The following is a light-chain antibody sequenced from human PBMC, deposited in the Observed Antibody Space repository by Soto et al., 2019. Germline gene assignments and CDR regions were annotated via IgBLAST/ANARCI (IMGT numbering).Light chain of an antibody. CDR2: GAS. CDR1: QSVSSSY. Sequence: EIVLTQSPGTLSLSPGERATLSCRASQSVSSSYLAWYQQKPGQAPRLLIYGASSRATGIPDRFSCSGSGTDFTLLSSRLETEDFAVYYFQQDGSLLTFGGGTKVEIK. CDR3: QQDGSLLT. J-gene: IGKJ4*01. V-gene: IGKV3-20*01.